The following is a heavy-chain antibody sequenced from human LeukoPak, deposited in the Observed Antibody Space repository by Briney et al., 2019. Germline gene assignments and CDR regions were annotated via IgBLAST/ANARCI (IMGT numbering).Heavy chain of an antibody. D-gene: IGHD7-27*01. J-gene: IGHJ3*02. V-gene: IGHV3-7*01. Sequence: KPGGSLRLSCAASGFTFSGYWMTWVRQAPGKGLEWVAHMKQDGSEKYYVDSVKGRLTISRDNDKTSLYLQMSSLRAEDTAVYYCARDLTGEGVGAFDIWGQGTMVTVSS. CDR2: MKQDGSEK. CDR1: GFTFSGYW. CDR3: ARDLTGEGVGAFDI.